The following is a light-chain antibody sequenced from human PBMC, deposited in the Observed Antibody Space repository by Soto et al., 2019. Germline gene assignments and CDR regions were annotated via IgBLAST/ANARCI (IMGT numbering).Light chain of an antibody. CDR3: QKYDTAPLT. J-gene: IGKJ4*01. CDR2: GAS. Sequence: DIQVTQSPSSLSASLGYRVSVTSRASGDISNYLAWYQQKPGQVPRLLISGASTLHSGVPSRFSGSGSGTDFTLTITSLQPEDIATYLCQKYDTAPLTFGGGTKVDI. CDR1: GDISNY. V-gene: IGKV1-27*01.